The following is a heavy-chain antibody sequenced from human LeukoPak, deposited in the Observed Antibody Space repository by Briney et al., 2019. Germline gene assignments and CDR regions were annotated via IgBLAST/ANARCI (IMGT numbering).Heavy chain of an antibody. J-gene: IGHJ3*02. CDR3: ARARASTIYSSSWYGSAFDI. Sequence: PGGSLRLSCAASGFTFSSYSMNWVRQAPGKGLEWVSSISSSSSYIYYADSVKGRFTISRDNAKNSLYLQMNSLRAEDTAVYYCARARASTIYSSSWYGSAFDIWGQGTMVTVSS. CDR2: ISSSSSYI. V-gene: IGHV3-21*01. D-gene: IGHD6-13*01. CDR1: GFTFSSYS.